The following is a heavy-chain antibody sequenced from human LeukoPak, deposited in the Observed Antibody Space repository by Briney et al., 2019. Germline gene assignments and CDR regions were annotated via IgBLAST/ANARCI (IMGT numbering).Heavy chain of an antibody. D-gene: IGHD5-12*01. Sequence: GGSLRLSCAASGFTFSSYAMSWVRQAPGKGLEWVSAISSSGGSTYYADSVKGRFTISRDNSKNTLYLQMNSLRAEDTAVYYCAKDVGVDRDYYFDYWGQGTLVTVSS. CDR1: GFTFSSYA. J-gene: IGHJ4*02. V-gene: IGHV3-23*01. CDR3: AKDVGVDRDYYFDY. CDR2: ISSSGGST.